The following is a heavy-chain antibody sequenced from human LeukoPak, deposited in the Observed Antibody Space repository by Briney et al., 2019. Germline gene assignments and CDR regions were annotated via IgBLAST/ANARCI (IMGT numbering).Heavy chain of an antibody. V-gene: IGHV3-23*01. J-gene: IGHJ4*02. CDR2: ISGSTGDT. CDR3: ATDPHAKYFDY. D-gene: IGHD2/OR15-2a*01. Sequence: GGSLRLSCAASGFTFSTYAMSWIRQAPGKGLEWVSTISGSTGDTYYADSVKGRFTISRDNSKNTLYLQMNSLRAEDTAVYYCATDPHAKYFDYWGQGTLVTVSS. CDR1: GFTFSTYA.